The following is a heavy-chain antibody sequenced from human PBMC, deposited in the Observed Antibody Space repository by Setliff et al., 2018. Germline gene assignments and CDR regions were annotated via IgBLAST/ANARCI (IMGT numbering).Heavy chain of an antibody. CDR3: ARDVGGEGYFDS. CDR1: GGSISYNY. Sequence: PSETLSLTCTVSGGSISYNYWSWIRQPAGKGLQWIGRINTSGSTKYNPSLKSRVTMSVDTSKNQFSLKLSAMTAADTAVYYCARDVGGEGYFDSWGQGTLVTVSS. CDR2: INTSGST. D-gene: IGHD3-10*01. J-gene: IGHJ4*02. V-gene: IGHV4-4*07.